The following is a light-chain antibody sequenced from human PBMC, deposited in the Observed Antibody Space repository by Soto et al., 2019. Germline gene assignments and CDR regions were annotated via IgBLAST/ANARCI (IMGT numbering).Light chain of an antibody. Sequence: EIVLTQSPATLSLSPGERATLSCRASQSVSSYLAWYQQKPGQAPRLLIYDASNRATGIPARFSGSGSGTAFTLPIRSLVPYDLAVYYCQQRSNSFTFGPGAKVDIK. CDR3: QQRSNSFT. J-gene: IGKJ3*01. V-gene: IGKV3-11*01. CDR1: QSVSSY. CDR2: DAS.